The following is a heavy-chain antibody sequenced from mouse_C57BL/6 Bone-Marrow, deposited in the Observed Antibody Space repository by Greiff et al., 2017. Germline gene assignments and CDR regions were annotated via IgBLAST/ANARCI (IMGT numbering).Heavy chain of an antibody. CDR2: IWWDDDK. Sequence: QVTLKESGPGILQPSQTLSLTCYFSGFSLSTFGMGVGWLRQPSGKGLEWLANIWWDDDKYYNPALKSRPTISKDTSKNHVFLKIANVDTADTATYYCARISYDGYYDYWGQGTTLTVSS. CDR3: ARISYDGYYDY. V-gene: IGHV8-8*01. D-gene: IGHD2-3*01. CDR1: GFSLSTFGMG. J-gene: IGHJ2*01.